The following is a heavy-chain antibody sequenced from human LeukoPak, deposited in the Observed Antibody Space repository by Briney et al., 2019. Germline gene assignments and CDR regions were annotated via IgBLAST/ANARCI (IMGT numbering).Heavy chain of an antibody. Sequence: GAPVKVSCKASGYTFTGYYMHWVRQAPGQGLEWMGWINPNSGGTNYAQKFQGRVTMTRDTSISTAYIELSRLRPDDTAVYYCATDAAGTTTATTAAMHYYYYCLDVRGNGTTVTVSS. J-gene: IGHJ6*03. CDR2: INPNSGGT. CDR3: ATDAAGTTTATTAAMHYYYYCLDV. CDR1: GYTFTGYY. D-gene: IGHD4-17*01. V-gene: IGHV1-2*02.